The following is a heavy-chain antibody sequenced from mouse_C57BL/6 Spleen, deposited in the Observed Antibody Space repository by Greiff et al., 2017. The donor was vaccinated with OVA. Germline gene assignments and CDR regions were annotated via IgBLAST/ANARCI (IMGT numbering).Heavy chain of an antibody. J-gene: IGHJ4*01. Sequence: DVKLVESGGDLVKPGGSLKLSCAASGFTFSSYGMSWVRQTPDKRLEWVATISSGGSYTYYPDSVKGRFTISRDNAKNTLYLQMSSLEAEDTAMYYCASSYSNYAMDYWGQGTSVTVSS. D-gene: IGHD2-5*01. CDR3: ASSYSNYAMDY. CDR2: ISSGGSYT. V-gene: IGHV5-6*02. CDR1: GFTFSSYG.